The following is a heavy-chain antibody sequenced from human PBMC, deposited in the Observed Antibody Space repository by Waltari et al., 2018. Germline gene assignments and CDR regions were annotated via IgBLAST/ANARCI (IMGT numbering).Heavy chain of an antibody. CDR2: INSGGTT. J-gene: IGHJ5*02. CDR1: GFSISDNY. Sequence: EVQLVESGGGLIQPGGSLRLSCAASGFSISDNYMSWVRQAPGKGLEWVSFINSGGTTYYADSVKGRFTISRDNSKNTVYLQMNSLRAEDTAMYYCARDSKFDPWGQGTLATVSS. CDR3: ARDSKFDP. V-gene: IGHV3-53*01. D-gene: IGHD4-4*01.